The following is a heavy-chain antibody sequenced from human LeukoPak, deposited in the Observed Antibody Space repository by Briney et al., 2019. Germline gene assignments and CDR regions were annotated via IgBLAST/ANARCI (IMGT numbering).Heavy chain of an antibody. Sequence: SETLSLTCTVSGGSISSSSYYWGWIRQPPGKGLEWIRSIYYSGSTYYNPSLKSRVTISVDTSKNQFSLKLSSVTAADTAVYYCARGSYVWGTPWAFDIWGQGTMVTVSS. D-gene: IGHD3-16*01. CDR1: GGSISSSSYY. CDR2: IYYSGST. V-gene: IGHV4-39*07. CDR3: ARGSYVWGTPWAFDI. J-gene: IGHJ3*02.